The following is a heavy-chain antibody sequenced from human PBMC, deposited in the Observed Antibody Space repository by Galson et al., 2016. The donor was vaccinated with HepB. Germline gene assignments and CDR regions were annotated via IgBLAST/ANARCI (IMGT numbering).Heavy chain of an antibody. D-gene: IGHD3-16*01. CDR3: VKDLGGYTNDGD. V-gene: IGHV3-7*03. CDR1: GFIFSKYW. Sequence: SLRLSCAGSGFIFSKYWMSWVRQAPGKGLEWVANIKEDGSDKYYVDSVKGRFIVSRDNGQNSLFLQMNSLRAEDTAVYYCVKDLGGYTNDGDWGQGTLVTVSS. J-gene: IGHJ4*02. CDR2: IKEDGSDK.